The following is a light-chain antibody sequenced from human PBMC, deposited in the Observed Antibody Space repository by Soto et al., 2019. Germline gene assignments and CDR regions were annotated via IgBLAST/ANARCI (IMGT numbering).Light chain of an antibody. Sequence: EIVLTQSPGTLSLSPGDRASLSCRASQSLTSNSLAWYQQKRGQAPRLIMYGVSNRATGIPDRFSGSGSGTDFTLTITRLEPEDFAVYFCQQYSESSRTFGQGTKVDIK. CDR3: QQYSESSRT. CDR2: GVS. J-gene: IGKJ1*01. V-gene: IGKV3-20*01. CDR1: QSLTSNS.